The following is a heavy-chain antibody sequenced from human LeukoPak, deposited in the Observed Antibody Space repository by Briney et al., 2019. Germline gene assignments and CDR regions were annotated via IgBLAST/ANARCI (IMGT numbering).Heavy chain of an antibody. CDR3: ARLSVGYGYYYYMDV. V-gene: IGHV4-4*02. D-gene: IGHD5-12*01. Sequence: PSETLSLTCAVSGGSISSSNWWSWVRQPPGKGLEWIGEINHSGSTNYNPSLKSRVTISVDTSKNQFSLKLSSVTAADTAVYYCARLSVGYGYYYYMDVWGKGTTVTISS. CDR2: INHSGST. J-gene: IGHJ6*03. CDR1: GGSISSSNW.